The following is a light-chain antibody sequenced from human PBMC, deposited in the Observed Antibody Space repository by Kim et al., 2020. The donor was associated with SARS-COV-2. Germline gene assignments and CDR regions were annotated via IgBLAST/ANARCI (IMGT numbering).Light chain of an antibody. V-gene: IGKV1-5*03. CDR3: QQYDGYWT. Sequence: VGDSVTSNCRASQNIRGWLAWYQQKPGKAPKLLIQEASHLETGVPSRFSGSGSGKEFTFTITSLQPDDSATYYCQQYDGYWTFGQGTKVEIK. CDR2: EAS. J-gene: IGKJ1*01. CDR1: QNIRGW.